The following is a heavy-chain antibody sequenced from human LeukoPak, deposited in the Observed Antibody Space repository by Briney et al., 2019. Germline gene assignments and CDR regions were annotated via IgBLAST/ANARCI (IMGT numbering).Heavy chain of an antibody. CDR3: ARGADNGINFPEMATIIH. J-gene: IGHJ4*02. Sequence: SVKVSCKASGGTFSSYAISLVRQAPGQGLEWMGRIIPIFGTANYAQKFQGRVTITTDESTSTAYMELSSLRSEDTAVYYCARGADNGINFPEMATIIHWGQGTLVTVSS. CDR1: GGTFSSYA. CDR2: IIPIFGTA. V-gene: IGHV1-69*05. D-gene: IGHD5-24*01.